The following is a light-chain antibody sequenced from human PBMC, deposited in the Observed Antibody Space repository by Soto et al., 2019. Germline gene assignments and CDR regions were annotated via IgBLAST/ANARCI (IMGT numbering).Light chain of an antibody. Sequence: QSALTQPASVSGSPGQSITISCTGTSSDVGGYNYVSWYQQHPGKAPKLMIYDVSNRPSGVSNRFSGSKSCNTASLTITGLQAEDEAYYYCSSYTSSSTRDVVFVGGTKLTVL. CDR2: DVS. CDR1: SSDVGGYNY. J-gene: IGLJ2*01. CDR3: SSYTSSSTRDVV. V-gene: IGLV2-14*01.